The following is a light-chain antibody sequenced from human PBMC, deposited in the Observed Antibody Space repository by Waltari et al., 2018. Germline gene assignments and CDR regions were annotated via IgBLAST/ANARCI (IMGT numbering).Light chain of an antibody. CDR2: EVT. CDR1: SGDAGTYDH. CDR3: GSYADSSTFL. V-gene: IGLV2-8*01. J-gene: IGLJ2*01. Sequence: QSALTQPPSASGSPGQSVTISCTGTSGDAGTYDHVSWYQQYPGKPPRVLIYEVTKRPSGVPGRFSGSKSGNTASLTVSGLQAEDEASYYCGSYADSSTFLFGGGTKLTVL.